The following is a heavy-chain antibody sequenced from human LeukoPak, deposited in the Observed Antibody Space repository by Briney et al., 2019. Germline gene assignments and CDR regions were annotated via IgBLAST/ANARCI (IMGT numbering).Heavy chain of an antibody. CDR3: ARDTDTGNYYGSGSYYSPPGY. CDR2: INSNSGGT. V-gene: IGHV1-2*02. D-gene: IGHD3-10*01. J-gene: IGHJ4*02. CDR1: GYTFTGYY. Sequence: ASVKVSCKASGYTFTGYYMHWVRQAPGQGLEWMGWINSNSGGTNYAQKFQGRVTMTRDTSISTAYMELRSLRSDDTAMYHRARDTDTGNYYGSGSYYSPPGYWGQGTLVTVSS.